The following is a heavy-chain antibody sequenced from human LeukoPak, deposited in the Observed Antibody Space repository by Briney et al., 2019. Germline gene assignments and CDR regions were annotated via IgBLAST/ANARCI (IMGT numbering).Heavy chain of an antibody. V-gene: IGHV3-21*01. CDR3: ARAGHIVVGPDY. Sequence: PGGAPRLSFCASGFPFNTYSMKWGRPAPGKGLGWGSSISSSSSYINYADSVKGRFTISRDNAKNSVYLQMNSLRAEDTAVYYCARAGHIVVGPDYWGQGTLVTVSS. CDR1: GFPFNTYS. D-gene: IGHD2-21*01. J-gene: IGHJ4*02. CDR2: ISSSSSYI.